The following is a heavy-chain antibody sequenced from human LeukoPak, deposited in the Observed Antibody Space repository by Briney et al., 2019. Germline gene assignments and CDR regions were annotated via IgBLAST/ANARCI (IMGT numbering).Heavy chain of an antibody. CDR1: GFTFSSYE. V-gene: IGHV3-48*03. D-gene: IGHD3-10*01. J-gene: IGHJ3*02. CDR2: ISSSGSTI. CDR3: ARGPYYGFAFDI. Sequence: GGSLRLSCAASGFTFSSYEMNWVRQAPGKGLEWVSYISSSGSTIYYADSVKGRFTISRDNAKNSLYLQMNSPRAEDTVVYYCARGPYYGFAFDIWGQGTMVTVSS.